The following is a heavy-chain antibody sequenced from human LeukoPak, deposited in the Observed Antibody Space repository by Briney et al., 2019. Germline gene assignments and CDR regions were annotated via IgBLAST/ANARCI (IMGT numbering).Heavy chain of an antibody. Sequence: GGSLRLSCAASGFTFDDYGMSWVRQAPGKGLEWVSGINWNGGSTGYADSVKGRFTISRDNAKNSLYLQMNSLRAEDTALYYCARAPGSHPLQIVATDYYMDVWGKGTTVTVSS. CDR3: ARAPGSHPLQIVATDYYMDV. V-gene: IGHV3-20*04. J-gene: IGHJ6*03. CDR2: INWNGGST. D-gene: IGHD5-12*01. CDR1: GFTFDDYG.